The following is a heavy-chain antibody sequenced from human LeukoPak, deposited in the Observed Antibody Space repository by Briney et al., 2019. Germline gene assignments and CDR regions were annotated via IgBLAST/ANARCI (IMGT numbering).Heavy chain of an antibody. CDR3: ARGWGSSWYGGNLYFDY. D-gene: IGHD6-13*01. CDR1: GFTFSSYS. V-gene: IGHV3-21*01. CDR2: ISSSSYI. Sequence: GGSLRLSCAASGFTFSSYSMNWVRQAPGKGLEWVSSISSSSYIYYADSVKGRFTISRDNAKNSLYLQMNSLRAEDTAVYYCARGWGSSWYGGNLYFDYWGQGTLVTVSS. J-gene: IGHJ4*02.